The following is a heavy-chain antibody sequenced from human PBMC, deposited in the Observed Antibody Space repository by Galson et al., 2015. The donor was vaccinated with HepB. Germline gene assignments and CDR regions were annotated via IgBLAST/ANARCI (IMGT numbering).Heavy chain of an antibody. V-gene: IGHV3-49*03. CDR2: IRSKAYGGTT. D-gene: IGHD5-12*01. CDR3: TGDRKGGYGPFDY. Sequence: SLRLSCAASGFTFGDYTMSWFRQAPGKGLEWVGSIRSKAYGGTTDNVASVKRRFTISRHDSKSIAYLQINSLKTEDTAVYYCTGDRKGGYGPFDYWGQGTLVTVSS. CDR1: GFTFGDYT. J-gene: IGHJ4*02.